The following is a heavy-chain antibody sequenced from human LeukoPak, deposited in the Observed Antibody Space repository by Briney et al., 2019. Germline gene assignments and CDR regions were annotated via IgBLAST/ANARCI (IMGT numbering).Heavy chain of an antibody. D-gene: IGHD3-10*01. CDR3: ARVGGSGTYYYMDV. V-gene: IGHV3-30*04. J-gene: IGHJ6*03. Sequence: GGSLRLSCAASGFTFSSYAMHWVRQAPGKGLEWVAVISYDGSNKYYADSVKGRFTISRDNSKNTLYLQMNSLRAEDTAVYYCARVGGSGTYYYMDVWGKGTTVTVSS. CDR2: ISYDGSNK. CDR1: GFTFSSYA.